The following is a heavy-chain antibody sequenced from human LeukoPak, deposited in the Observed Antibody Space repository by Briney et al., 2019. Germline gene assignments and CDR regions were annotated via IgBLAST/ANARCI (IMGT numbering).Heavy chain of an antibody. CDR3: ARDEGLNGYYNEFFES. V-gene: IGHV3-30-3*01. J-gene: IGHJ4*02. D-gene: IGHD3-9*01. Sequence: PGGSLRLSCAASGFTFSSYAMHWVRQAPGKGPKWVAVISYDGDNKYYADSVRGRFTISRDNSKNTVFLQMNSLRTEDTAVYYCARDEGLNGYYNEFFESWGQGTLVTVSS. CDR1: GFTFSSYA. CDR2: ISYDGDNK.